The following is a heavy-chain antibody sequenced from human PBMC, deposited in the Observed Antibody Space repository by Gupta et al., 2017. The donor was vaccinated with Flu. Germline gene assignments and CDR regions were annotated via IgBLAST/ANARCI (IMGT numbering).Heavy chain of an antibody. J-gene: IGHJ4*02. CDR2: IYYSGST. V-gene: IGHV4-39*01. Sequence: QLQLQESGPGLVKPSETLSLTCTVSGGSISSSSYYWGCIRQPPGKGLEWIGSIYYSGSTYYNPSLKSRVTISVDTSKNQFSLKLSSVTAADTAVYYCASSYCSGGSCYPYYFDYWGQGTLVTVSS. D-gene: IGHD2-15*01. CDR1: GGSISSSSYY. CDR3: ASSYCSGGSCYPYYFDY.